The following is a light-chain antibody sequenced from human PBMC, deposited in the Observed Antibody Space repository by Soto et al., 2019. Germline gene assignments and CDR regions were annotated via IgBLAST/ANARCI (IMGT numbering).Light chain of an antibody. J-gene: IGKJ4*01. Sequence: DIQMTQSPSTLYASVGDRVTITCRASQSIGASLAWFQQKPGKAPNLLIYKASSLESGVPSRFSGGGSGTELSLTISTLQPDDFATYYRQQYNSSPLTFGGGTKVEIK. V-gene: IGKV1-5*03. CDR2: KAS. CDR3: QQYNSSPLT. CDR1: QSIGAS.